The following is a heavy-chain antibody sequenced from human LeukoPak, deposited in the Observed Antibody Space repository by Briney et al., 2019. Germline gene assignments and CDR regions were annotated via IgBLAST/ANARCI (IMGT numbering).Heavy chain of an antibody. CDR1: GGTFSSYA. CDR3: AREDYYDSSGQGY. V-gene: IGHV1-69*13. Sequence: ASVRVSCKASGGTFSSYAISWVRQAPGQGLEWMGGIIPIFGTANYAQKFQGRVTITADESTSTAYMELRSLRSDDTAVYYCAREDYYDSSGQGYWGQGTLVTVSS. CDR2: IIPIFGTA. J-gene: IGHJ4*02. D-gene: IGHD3-22*01.